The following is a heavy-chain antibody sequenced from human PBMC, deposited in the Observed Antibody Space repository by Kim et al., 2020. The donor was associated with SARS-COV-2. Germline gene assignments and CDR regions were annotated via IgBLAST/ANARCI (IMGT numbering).Heavy chain of an antibody. J-gene: IGHJ6*02. V-gene: IGHV3-23*01. CDR2: ISGSGGST. CDR3: AKDCWVRHETYGMDV. D-gene: IGHD3-10*01. CDR1: GFTFSSYA. Sequence: GGSLRLSCAASGFTFSSYAMSWVRQAPGKGLEWVSAISGSGGSTYYADSVKGRFTISRDNSKNTLYLQMNSLRAEDTAVYYCAKDCWVRHETYGMDVWGQGTTVTVSS.